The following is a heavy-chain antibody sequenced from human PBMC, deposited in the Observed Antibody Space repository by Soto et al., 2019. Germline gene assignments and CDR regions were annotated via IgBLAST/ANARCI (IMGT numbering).Heavy chain of an antibody. CDR3: AREGRRSSTSCYP. V-gene: IGHV4-34*09. J-gene: IGHJ5*02. CDR1: GGSFSGYD. Sequence: TLSLTCAVYGGSFSGYDWTWIRQPPGKGLEWVGDINHVGIASYNPSLKSRVTISVDTSKNQFSLKLSSVTAADTAVYYCAREGRRSSTSCYPWGQGTLVTVSS. D-gene: IGHD2-2*01. CDR2: INHVGIA.